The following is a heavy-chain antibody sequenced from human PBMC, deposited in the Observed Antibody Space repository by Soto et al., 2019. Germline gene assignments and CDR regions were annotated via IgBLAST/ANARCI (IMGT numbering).Heavy chain of an antibody. CDR1: GYTFTSFG. D-gene: IGHD2-2*01. J-gene: IGHJ4*02. V-gene: IGHV1-18*01. CDR3: ARGYCSFTSCPFDF. Sequence: HVQLVQSGAEVKKPGASVNVSCKASGYTFTSFGISWVRQVPGQGLEWMGWISTYNGDTNYAQHLQGRVTMTTDTSTSTAYMELRSLRSGDTAVYYCARGYCSFTSCPFDFWGQGALVTVSS. CDR2: ISTYNGDT.